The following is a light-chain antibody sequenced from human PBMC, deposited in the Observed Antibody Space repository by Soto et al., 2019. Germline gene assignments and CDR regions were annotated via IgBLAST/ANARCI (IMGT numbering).Light chain of an antibody. CDR1: QSISSW. V-gene: IGKV1-5*03. CDR2: KAS. Sequence: DIQMTQSPSTLSASVGDRVTITCRASQSISSWLAWYQQKPGKAPKLLIYKASSLESGVPSRFSGSGSGTEFTLTISSLQPDDLATYYCQQYNSYPITFGQGTRLEIK. CDR3: QQYNSYPIT. J-gene: IGKJ5*01.